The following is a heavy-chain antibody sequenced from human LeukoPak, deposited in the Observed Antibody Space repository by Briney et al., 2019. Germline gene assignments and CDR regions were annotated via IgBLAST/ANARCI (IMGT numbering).Heavy chain of an antibody. Sequence: SQTLSLTCTVSGGSISSGDYYWSWIRQPPGKGLEWTGYIYYSGSTYYNPSLKSRVTISVDTSKNQFSLKLSSVTAADTAVYYCASLVRPWNWFDPWGQGTLVTVSS. CDR2: IYYSGST. D-gene: IGHD3-10*01. J-gene: IGHJ5*02. V-gene: IGHV4-30-4*01. CDR1: GGSISSGDYY. CDR3: ASLVRPWNWFDP.